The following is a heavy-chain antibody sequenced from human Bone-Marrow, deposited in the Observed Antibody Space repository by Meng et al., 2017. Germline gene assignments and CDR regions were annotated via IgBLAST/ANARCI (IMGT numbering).Heavy chain of an antibody. Sequence: GEALKISCAASGITFSSYSMNWVRQAPGKGLEWVSSISSSSSYIYYADSVKGRFTISRDNAKNSLYLQMNSLRAEDTAVYYCARGDGYCSSTSCYMVDYWGQGTLVTVSS. CDR3: ARGDGYCSSTSCYMVDY. CDR2: ISSSSSYI. CDR1: GITFSSYS. V-gene: IGHV3-21*01. J-gene: IGHJ4*02. D-gene: IGHD2-2*02.